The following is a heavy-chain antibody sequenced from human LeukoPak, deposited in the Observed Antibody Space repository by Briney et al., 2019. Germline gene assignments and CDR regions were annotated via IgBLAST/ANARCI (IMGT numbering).Heavy chain of an antibody. J-gene: IGHJ4*02. CDR2: INHSGST. CDR3: ARGPASYFDY. V-gene: IGHV4-34*01. Sequence: SETLSLTCAVYGGSSSGYYWSWIRQPPGKGLEWIGEINHSGSTNYNPSLKSRVTISVDTSKNQFSLKLSSVTAADTAVYYCARGPASYFDYWGQGTLVTVSS. CDR1: GGSSSGYY.